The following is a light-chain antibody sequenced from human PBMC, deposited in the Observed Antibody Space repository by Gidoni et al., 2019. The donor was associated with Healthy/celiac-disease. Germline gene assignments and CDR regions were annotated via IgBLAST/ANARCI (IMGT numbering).Light chain of an antibody. J-gene: IGKJ5*01. Sequence: IQMTQSPSSLSASVGDRVTITCQASQDIRNYLNWYQQKPGKAPKLLIYDASNLETGVPSRFSGSGSGTDFTFTISSLQTEDIATYYWQQYDNLPRTFGHGTRLGIK. CDR3: QQYDNLPRT. V-gene: IGKV1-33*01. CDR1: QDIRNY. CDR2: DAS.